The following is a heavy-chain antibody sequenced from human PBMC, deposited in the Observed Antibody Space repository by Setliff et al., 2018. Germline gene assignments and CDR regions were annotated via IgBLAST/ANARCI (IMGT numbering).Heavy chain of an antibody. CDR2: ISVYTGHT. V-gene: IGHV1-18*01. CDR3: ARINFYVSSGYYYAPDYLYGYSTLEGRVVVGASTMIDFPNPLQPLP. Sequence: GASVKVSCKASGYSFSNYDIMWVRQAPGQGLEWMGWISVYTGHTKSAQKFQGRVTMTTDTSTSTAYMELRSLTSDDTAVYYCARINFYVSSGYYYAPDYLYGYSTLEGRVVVGASTMIDFPNPLQPLPWG. D-gene: IGHD3-22*01. J-gene: IGHJ5*02. CDR1: GYSFSNYD.